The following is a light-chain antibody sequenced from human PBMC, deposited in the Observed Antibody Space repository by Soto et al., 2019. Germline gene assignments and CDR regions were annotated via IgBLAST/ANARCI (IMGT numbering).Light chain of an antibody. V-gene: IGKV1-9*01. CDR3: QQLESSTST. CDR2: AAS. J-gene: IGKJ4*01. CDR1: QGISNF. Sequence: IQWTRSPSSMCGCGGNTSTITSGDSQGISNFLAWYQQKQGKAPKLLIYAASTLQSGVPSRFSGSGSGTDGTITISSLQKEDGSTYDRQQLESSTSTFGGGTKVDIK.